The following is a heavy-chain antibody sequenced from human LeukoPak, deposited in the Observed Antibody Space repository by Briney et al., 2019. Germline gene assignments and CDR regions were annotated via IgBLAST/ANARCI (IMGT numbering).Heavy chain of an antibody. CDR1: GFTFSNYD. Sequence: GSLRLSCAASGFTFSNYDMHWVRQATGKGLEWVSAIVTAGDTYYPGSVKGRFTISRENAKNSLYLQMNSLRAGDTAVYYCARGPATVTASYYYYGMDVWGQGTTVTVSS. V-gene: IGHV3-13*01. CDR2: IVTAGDT. J-gene: IGHJ6*02. D-gene: IGHD4-17*01. CDR3: ARGPATVTASYYYYGMDV.